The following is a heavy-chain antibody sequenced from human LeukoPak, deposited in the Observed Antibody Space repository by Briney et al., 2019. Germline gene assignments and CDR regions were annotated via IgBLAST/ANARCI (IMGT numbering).Heavy chain of an antibody. Sequence: PGGSLRLSCAASGFTFSDCYMSWTRQAPGKGLEWVSYISSSGSTIYYADSVKGRFTISRDNAKNSLYLQMNSLRAEDTAVYYCARGITIFGVVIINYYGMDVWGQGTTVTVSS. V-gene: IGHV3-11*01. CDR1: GFTFSDCY. J-gene: IGHJ6*02. CDR3: ARGITIFGVVIINYYGMDV. D-gene: IGHD3-3*01. CDR2: ISSSGSTI.